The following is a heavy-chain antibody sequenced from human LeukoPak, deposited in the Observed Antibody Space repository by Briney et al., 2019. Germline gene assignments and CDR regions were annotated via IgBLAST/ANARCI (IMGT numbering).Heavy chain of an antibody. J-gene: IGHJ4*02. CDR1: GGSISSSSYY. Sequence: SETLSLTCTVSGGSISSSSYYWGWIRQPPGTGLEWIGSIYYSGSTYYNPSLKSRVTISVDTSKNQFSLKLSSVTAADTAVYYCASRDYYDSSGYPYWGQGTLVTVSS. CDR3: ASRDYYDSSGYPY. V-gene: IGHV4-39*01. D-gene: IGHD3-22*01. CDR2: IYYSGST.